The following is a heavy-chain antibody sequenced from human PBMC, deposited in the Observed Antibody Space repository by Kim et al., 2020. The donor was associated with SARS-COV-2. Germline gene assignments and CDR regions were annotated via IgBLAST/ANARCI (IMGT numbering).Heavy chain of an antibody. Sequence: SETLSLTCTVSGGSISSYYWSWIRQPAGKGLEWIGRIYTSGSTNYNPSLKSRVTMSVDTSKNQFSLKLSSVTAADTAVYYCARDGRRGYQLLQSWYYYGMDVWGQGTTVTVSS. CDR3: ARDGRRGYQLLQSWYYYGMDV. CDR2: IYTSGST. CDR1: GGSISSYY. V-gene: IGHV4-4*07. J-gene: IGHJ6*02. D-gene: IGHD2-2*01.